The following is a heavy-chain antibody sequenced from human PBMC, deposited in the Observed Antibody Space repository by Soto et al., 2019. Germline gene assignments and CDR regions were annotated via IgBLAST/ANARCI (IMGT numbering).Heavy chain of an antibody. J-gene: IGHJ4*02. D-gene: IGHD6-19*01. CDR1: GFTFISYA. Sequence: EVQLLESGGGLVQPGGSLRLSCAASGFTFISYAMTWVRQAPGKGLEWVSSLSPSGGSTYYTDSVKGRFTISRDNSKNTLYLQMDSPRAEDTAVYYCAKGWFGFDYWGQGALVTVSS. V-gene: IGHV3-23*01. CDR3: AKGWFGFDY. CDR2: LSPSGGST.